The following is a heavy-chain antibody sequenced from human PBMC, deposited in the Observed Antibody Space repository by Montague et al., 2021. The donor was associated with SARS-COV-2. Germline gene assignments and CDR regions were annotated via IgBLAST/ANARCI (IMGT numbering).Heavy chain of an antibody. CDR2: INQGGAP. D-gene: IGHD3-9*01. Sequence: SETLSLTCAVSRGSFSNYYWTWIRQSPGKGLEWIGEINQGGAPNYTPSLKSRVTISLATPKKQISLKLNSVTVADTAVFFCARGRPVQGSFRHFDSISSGALDIWAQGSLVIVSS. CDR1: RGSFSNYY. J-gene: IGHJ3*02. CDR3: ARGRPVQGSFRHFDSISSGALDI. V-gene: IGHV4-34*01.